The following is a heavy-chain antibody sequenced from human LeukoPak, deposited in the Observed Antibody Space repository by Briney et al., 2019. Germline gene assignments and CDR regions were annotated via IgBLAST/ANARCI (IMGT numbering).Heavy chain of an antibody. V-gene: IGHV3-11*04. CDR2: ISSSGSTI. J-gene: IGHJ3*02. Sequence: PGGSLRLSCAASGFTFSDYYMSWIRQAPGKGLKWVSYISSSGSTIYYADSVKGRFTISRDNAKNSLYLQMNSLRAEDTAVYYCAGYSSGWFGAFDIWGQGTMVTVSS. CDR1: GFTFSDYY. CDR3: AGYSSGWFGAFDI. D-gene: IGHD6-19*01.